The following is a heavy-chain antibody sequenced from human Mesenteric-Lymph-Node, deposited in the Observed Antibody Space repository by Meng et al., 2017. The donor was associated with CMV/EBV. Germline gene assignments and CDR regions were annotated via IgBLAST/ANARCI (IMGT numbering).Heavy chain of an antibody. CDR2: IYYSGST. D-gene: IGHD3-3*01. CDR3: AGHNYDHDYYGMDV. V-gene: IGHV4-31*02. J-gene: IGHJ6*02. Sequence: GGTISSGGYDWRWIRQHPGKGVEWIGYIYYSGSTYYNPYIKSRVTISVDTSKNQFSLKLSSVTAADTAVYYCAGHNYDHDYYGMDVWGQGTTVTVSS. CDR1: GGTISSGGYD.